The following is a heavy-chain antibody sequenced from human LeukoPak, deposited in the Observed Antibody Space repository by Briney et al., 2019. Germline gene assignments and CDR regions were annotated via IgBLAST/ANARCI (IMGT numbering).Heavy chain of an antibody. CDR2: IYTSGST. CDR1: GGSISSYY. V-gene: IGHV4-4*07. D-gene: IGHD3-10*01. Sequence: PSETLSLTCTVSGGSISSYYWSWIRQPAGKGLEWIGRIYTSGSTNYNPSLKSRVTISVDKSKNQFSLKLSSVTAADTAVYYCARAFAMVRGGNYYYYMDVWGKGTTVTGSS. J-gene: IGHJ6*03. CDR3: ARAFAMVRGGNYYYYMDV.